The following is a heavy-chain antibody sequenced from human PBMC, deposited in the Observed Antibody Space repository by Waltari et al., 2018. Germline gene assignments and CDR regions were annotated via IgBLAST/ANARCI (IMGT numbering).Heavy chain of an antibody. CDR3: AREVVPAATIVVNWFDP. Sequence: QVQLVQSGSELKKPGASVKVSCKASGYPFTNYAINWWRQAPGQGLELMGWINPNTGNPTDVQGFTGRFVFSLDTSVSTAYLQINSLKADDTAVYYCAREVVPAATIVVNWFDPWGQGTLVTVSS. CDR1: GYPFTNYA. CDR2: INPNTGNP. J-gene: IGHJ5*02. V-gene: IGHV7-4-1*02. D-gene: IGHD2-2*01.